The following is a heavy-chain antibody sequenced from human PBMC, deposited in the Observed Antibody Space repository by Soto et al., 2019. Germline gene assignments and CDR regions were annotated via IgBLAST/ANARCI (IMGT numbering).Heavy chain of an antibody. D-gene: IGHD6-13*01. CDR3: ARSGAATGYYYYYYMDV. CDR1: GGSISSGGYY. V-gene: IGHV4-31*03. J-gene: IGHJ6*03. Sequence: SETLSLTCTVSGGSISSGGYYWSWIRQHPGKGLEWIGYIYYSGSTYYNPSLKSRVTISVDTSKNQFSLKLSSVTAADTAVYYCARSGAATGYYYYYYMDVWGKGTTVTVSS. CDR2: IYYSGST.